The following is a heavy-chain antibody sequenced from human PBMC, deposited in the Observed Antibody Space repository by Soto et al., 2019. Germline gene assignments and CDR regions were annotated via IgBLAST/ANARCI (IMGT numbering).Heavy chain of an antibody. CDR2: IYHSGST. CDR3: ARGRYDYVCGSYRSGWFDP. CDR1: GYSISSGYY. V-gene: IGHV4-38-2*01. J-gene: IGHJ5*02. D-gene: IGHD3-16*02. Sequence: SETLSLTCAVSGYSISSGYYWGWIRQPPGKGLEWIGSIYHSGSTYYNPSLKSRVTISVDTSKNQFSLRLSSVTAADTAVYYCARGRYDYVCGSYRSGWFDPWGQETVGTVSA.